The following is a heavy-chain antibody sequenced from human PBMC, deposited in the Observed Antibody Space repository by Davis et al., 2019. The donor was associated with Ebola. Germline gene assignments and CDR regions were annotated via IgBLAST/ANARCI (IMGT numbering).Heavy chain of an antibody. CDR3: AREVVDSYYMDV. V-gene: IGHV4-34*01. CDR1: GGSFSGYY. CDR2: IYYSGST. J-gene: IGHJ6*03. D-gene: IGHD2-2*01. Sequence: PSETLSLTCAVYGGSFSGYYWSWIRQPPGKGLECIGSIYYSGSTYYNPSLKSRVTISVDTSKNQFSLKLSSVTAADTAVYYCAREVVDSYYMDVWGKGTTVTVSS.